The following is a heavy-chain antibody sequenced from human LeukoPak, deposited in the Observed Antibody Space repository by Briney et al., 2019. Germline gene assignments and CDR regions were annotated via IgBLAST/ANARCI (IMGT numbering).Heavy chain of an antibody. Sequence: GESLRLSCAASGFTVSSHWMHWVRQAPGKGLVWVSRIYGDTYYADSVKGRFTISRDNAKNTLYLQMNSLRAEDTAVYYCAKGYTVTGRFDYWGQGTLVTVSS. CDR2: IYGDT. CDR3: AKGYTVTGRFDY. V-gene: IGHV3-74*01. J-gene: IGHJ4*02. CDR1: GFTVSSHW. D-gene: IGHD4-17*01.